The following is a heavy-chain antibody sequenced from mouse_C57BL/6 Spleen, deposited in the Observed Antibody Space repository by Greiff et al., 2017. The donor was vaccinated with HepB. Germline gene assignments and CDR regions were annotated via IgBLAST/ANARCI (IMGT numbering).Heavy chain of an antibody. V-gene: IGHV1-74*01. CDR3: AMGGPNYFDY. J-gene: IGHJ2*01. D-gene: IGHD3-3*01. CDR2: IHPSDSDT. Sequence: QVHVKQSGAELVKPGASVKVSCKASGYTFTSYWMHWVKQRPGQGLEWIGRIHPSDSDTNYNQKFKGKATLTVDKSSSTAYMQLSSLTSEDSAVDYCAMGGPNYFDYWGQGTTLTVSS. CDR1: GYTFTSYW.